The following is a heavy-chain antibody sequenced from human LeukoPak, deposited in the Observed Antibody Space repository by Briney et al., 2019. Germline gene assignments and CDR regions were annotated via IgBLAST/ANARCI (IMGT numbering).Heavy chain of an antibody. V-gene: IGHV1-69*06. CDR2: IIPIFGTA. D-gene: IGHD6-19*01. Sequence: SVKVSCKASGYTFTGYYMHWVRQAPGQGLEWMGGIIPIFGTANYAQKFQGRVTITADKSTSTAYMELSSLRSEDTAVYYCARASSGWYYFDYWGQGTLVTVSS. J-gene: IGHJ4*02. CDR1: GYTFTGYY. CDR3: ARASSGWYYFDY.